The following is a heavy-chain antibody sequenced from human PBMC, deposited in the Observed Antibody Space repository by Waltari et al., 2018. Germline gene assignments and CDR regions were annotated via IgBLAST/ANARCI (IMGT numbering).Heavy chain of an antibody. J-gene: IGHJ6*02. Sequence: EVLLVESGGGLVQPGGSLRLSCTASGFTFSGYEMKWVRQAPGKGLECVSYISSSGNTIYYADSVKARFTTSRDNAKNSLYLQMNSLRVDDTAVYYCARRPYYYHGMDVWGQGTTVTVSS. CDR2: ISSSGNTI. V-gene: IGHV3-48*03. CDR3: ARRPYYYHGMDV. CDR1: GFTFSGYE.